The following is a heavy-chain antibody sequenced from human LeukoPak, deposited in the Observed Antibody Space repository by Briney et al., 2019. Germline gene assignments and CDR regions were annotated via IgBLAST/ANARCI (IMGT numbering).Heavy chain of an antibody. CDR3: ASEDYGDYDTFDY. D-gene: IGHD4-17*01. Sequence: GSLRLSCAASGFTFSSYWMHWVGHAPGKGLVWVSRINSDGSSTSYADSVKGRFTISRDNAKNTLYLQMNSLRAEDTAVYYCASEDYGDYDTFDYWGQGTLVTVSS. J-gene: IGHJ4*02. CDR2: INSDGSST. CDR1: GFTFSSYW. V-gene: IGHV3-74*01.